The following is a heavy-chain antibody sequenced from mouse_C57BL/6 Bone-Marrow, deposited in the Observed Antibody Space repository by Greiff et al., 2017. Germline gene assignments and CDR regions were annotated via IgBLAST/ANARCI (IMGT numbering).Heavy chain of an antibody. D-gene: IGHD2-4*01. CDR3: ARGERDYDYFCAKDY. Sequence: VKLVESGAELVRPGSSVKLSCKASGYTFTSYWMDWVKQRPGQGLEWIGNIYPSDSETHYNQKFKDKATLTVDKSSSTAYMQLSSLTSEDSAVYYCARGERDYDYFCAKDYWGQGTSVTVSS. CDR2: IYPSDSET. CDR1: GYTFTSYW. V-gene: IGHV1-61*01. J-gene: IGHJ4*01.